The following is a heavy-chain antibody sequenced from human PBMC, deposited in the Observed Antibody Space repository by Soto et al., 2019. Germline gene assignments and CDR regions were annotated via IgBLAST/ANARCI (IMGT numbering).Heavy chain of an antibody. CDR1: GYIFTSYY. V-gene: IGHV1-46*03. J-gene: IGHJ5*02. CDR2: ASPHAATT. CDR3: ARERDRADWFDP. Sequence: QAQVVQSGAEARAPGASVKVSCKASGYIFTSYYIHWVRQAPGQGIEYLGVASPHAATTYVAQKFQGSITVTMDRSTSTVDMELTSLTPEDTTVYYCARERDRADWFDPWGQGTLVTVSS.